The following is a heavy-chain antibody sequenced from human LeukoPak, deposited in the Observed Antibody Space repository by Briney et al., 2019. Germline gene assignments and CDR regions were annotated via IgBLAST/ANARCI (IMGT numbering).Heavy chain of an antibody. V-gene: IGHV4-59*08. CDR3: ARVRDGSGSYRRPIDS. CDR2: IYDSGST. Sequence: SETLSLTCTVSGGSINNSYWRWMRQPPGKGLEWIGYIYDSGSTNYNPSLQSRVTMSVDTSKNQFSLKLTSVTAADTAVYYCARVRDGSGSYRRPIDSWGRGTLVTVSS. J-gene: IGHJ4*02. CDR1: GGSINNSY. D-gene: IGHD3-10*01.